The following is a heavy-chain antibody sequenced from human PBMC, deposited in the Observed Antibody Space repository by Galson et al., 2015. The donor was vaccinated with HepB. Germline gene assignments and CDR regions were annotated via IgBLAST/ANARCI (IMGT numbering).Heavy chain of an antibody. V-gene: IGHV6-1*01. Sequence: CAISGDSVSSNSATWSWIRRSPSRGLEWLGRTYYRSTWYYDYEISVKSRITINADTSKNQFSLQLKSVTPEDTAVYYCARDGGEDWYFDLWGRGTLVTVSS. D-gene: IGHD2-15*01. CDR1: GDSVSSNSAT. J-gene: IGHJ2*01. CDR2: TYYRSTWYY. CDR3: ARDGGEDWYFDL.